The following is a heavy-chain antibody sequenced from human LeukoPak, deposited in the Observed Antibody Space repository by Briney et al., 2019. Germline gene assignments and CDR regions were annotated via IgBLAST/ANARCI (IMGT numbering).Heavy chain of an antibody. CDR3: ARIGATSNYYYYMDV. J-gene: IGHJ6*03. CDR2: IYSGGST. Sequence: GGSLRLSCAASEFSVGSNYMTWVRQAPGKGLERVSLIYSGGSTYYADSVKGRFTISRDNSKNTLYLQMNSLRAEDTAVYYCARIGATSNYYYYMDVWGKGTTVTVSS. CDR1: EFSVGSNY. D-gene: IGHD1-26*01. V-gene: IGHV3-66*01.